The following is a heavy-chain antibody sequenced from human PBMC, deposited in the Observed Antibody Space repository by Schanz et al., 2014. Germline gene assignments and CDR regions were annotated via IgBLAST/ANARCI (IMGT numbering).Heavy chain of an antibody. D-gene: IGHD4-17*01. CDR2: ISYDGSNK. J-gene: IGHJ3*02. Sequence: VQLEESGGGLVKPGGSLKLSCAASRLNFNNAWMHWVRQAPGKGLEWVAVISYDGSNKYYADSVKGRFTISRDNAKNALYLQMNSLRAEDTAVYYCAKDMHKDYGGKPQAFDIWGQGTMVTVS. CDR1: RLNFNNAW. V-gene: IGHV3-30*18. CDR3: AKDMHKDYGGKPQAFDI.